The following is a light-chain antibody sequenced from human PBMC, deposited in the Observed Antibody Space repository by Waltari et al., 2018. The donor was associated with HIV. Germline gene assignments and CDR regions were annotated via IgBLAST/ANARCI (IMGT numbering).Light chain of an antibody. CDR3: CSYADEYTWV. V-gene: IGLV2-11*01. CDR1: SSAVGDYNY. Sequence: QSALTQPRSVSGSPGQSVTISCTGTSSAVGDYNYVSWYQQHPGKAPKLMIFDVNKRPSGVPDRLSGSKSGNTASLPISGLHAEDEADYYCCSYADEYTWVFGGGTKLAVL. CDR2: DVN. J-gene: IGLJ3*02.